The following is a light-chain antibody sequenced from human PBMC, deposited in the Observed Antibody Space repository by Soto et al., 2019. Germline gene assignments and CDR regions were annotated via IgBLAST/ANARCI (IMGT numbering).Light chain of an antibody. CDR2: GAS. V-gene: IGKV3-20*01. J-gene: IGKJ3*01. Sequence: EIVVTQSPGTLSLSPGERATLSCRASESVRSSFLAWYQQKPGLAPRLLIYGASTRATGIPGRFSGGWYGTYFSLTISRLELEDFAVYFCQQYGSSPFSFGPGTKVDIK. CDR3: QQYGSSPFS. CDR1: ESVRSSF.